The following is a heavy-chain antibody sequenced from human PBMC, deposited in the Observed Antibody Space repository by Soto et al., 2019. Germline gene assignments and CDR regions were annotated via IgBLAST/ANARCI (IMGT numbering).Heavy chain of an antibody. CDR1: GGSISSGGYY. J-gene: IGHJ6*01. Sequence: PSETLSLTCTVSGGSISSGGYYWSWIRQHPXKGLEWIGYIYYSGSTYYNPSLKSRVTISVDTSKNQFSLKLSSVTAADTAVYYCARGQCSSTSCYPHYYYFYGMDDWGQGTTVTVSS. CDR2: IYYSGST. CDR3: ARGQCSSTSCYPHYYYFYGMDD. D-gene: IGHD2-2*01. V-gene: IGHV4-31*03.